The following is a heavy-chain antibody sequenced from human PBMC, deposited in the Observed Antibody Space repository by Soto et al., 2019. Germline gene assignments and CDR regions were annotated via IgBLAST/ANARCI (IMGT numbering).Heavy chain of an antibody. Sequence: SGPTLVNPTQTLTLTCTFSGFSLSTSGMCVSWIRQPPGKALEWLARIDWDDDKYYSTSLKTRLTISKDTSKNQVVLTMTNMDPVDTATYYCARTRTYTKITFGGVIGHYFDYWGQGTLVTFSS. CDR2: IDWDDDK. CDR1: GFSLSTSGMC. V-gene: IGHV2-70*11. D-gene: IGHD3-16*02. CDR3: ARTRTYTKITFGGVIGHYFDY. J-gene: IGHJ4*02.